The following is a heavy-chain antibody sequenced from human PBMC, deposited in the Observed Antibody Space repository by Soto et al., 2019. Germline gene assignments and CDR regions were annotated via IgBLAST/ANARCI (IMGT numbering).Heavy chain of an antibody. J-gene: IGHJ4*02. CDR3: ARRGGNNNDYAFDY. D-gene: IGHD3-16*01. CDR1: GYSFTTYW. V-gene: IGHV5-51*01. Sequence: PGESLKISCNGSGYSFTTYWSGWVLHMPGKGLEWMGIIYPGDSDTRYSPSFQGQVTMSADKSISTAYLQWSSLKASDTAMYYCARRGGNNNDYAFDYWGPGTLVTVSS. CDR2: IYPGDSDT.